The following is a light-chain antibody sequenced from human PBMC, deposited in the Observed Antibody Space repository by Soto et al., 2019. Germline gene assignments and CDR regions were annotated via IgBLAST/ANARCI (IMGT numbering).Light chain of an antibody. V-gene: IGLV2-14*03. CDR1: TSDVGGYNY. Sequence: QSALTQPASVSGSPGRSINISCTGTTSDVGGYNYVSWYQQHPGKAPKLMIYDVSNRPSGISNRFSGSKSGSMASLTISGLQAEDVADYYCSSYTSSSPVFGGGTKLTVL. J-gene: IGLJ2*01. CDR2: DVS. CDR3: SSYTSSSPV.